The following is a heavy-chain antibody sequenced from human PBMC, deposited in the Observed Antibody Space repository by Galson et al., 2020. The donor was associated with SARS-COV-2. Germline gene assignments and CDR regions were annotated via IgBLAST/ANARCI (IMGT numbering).Heavy chain of an antibody. CDR1: GGTFSSYA. V-gene: IGHV1-69*10. D-gene: IGHD6-13*01. CDR3: ARTGYSSRGDWYYGMDV. CDR2: IIPILGIA. J-gene: IGHJ6*02. Sequence: SVKVSCKASGGTFSSYAISWVRQAPGQGLEWMGGIIPILGIANYAQKFQGRVTITADKSTSTAYMELSSLRSEDTAVYYCARTGYSSRGDWYYGMDVWGQGTTVTVSS.